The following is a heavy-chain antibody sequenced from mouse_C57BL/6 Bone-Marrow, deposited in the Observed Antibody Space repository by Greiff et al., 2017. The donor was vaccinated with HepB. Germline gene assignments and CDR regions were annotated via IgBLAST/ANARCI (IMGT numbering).Heavy chain of an antibody. D-gene: IGHD2-3*01. J-gene: IGHJ1*03. CDR3: ARRGAFYDYWYFDV. CDR2: INSDGGST. V-gene: IGHV5-2*01. CDR1: EYEFPSHD. Sequence: VQLQQSGGGLVQPGESLKLSCESNEYEFPSHDMSWVRKTPEKRLELVAAINSDGGSTYYPDTMERRFIISRDNTKKTLYLQMSSLRSEDTALYYCARRGAFYDYWYFDVWGTGTTVTVSS.